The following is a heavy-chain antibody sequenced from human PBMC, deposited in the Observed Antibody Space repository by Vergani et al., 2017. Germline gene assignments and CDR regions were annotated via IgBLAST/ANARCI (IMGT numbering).Heavy chain of an antibody. D-gene: IGHD3-3*01. J-gene: IGHJ5*02. CDR2: INPNSGGT. V-gene: IGHV1-2*02. CDR3: ARDVKSSGYLKRYNWFDP. CDR1: GYTFTGYY. Sequence: QVQLVQSGAEVKKPVASVKVSCKASGYTFTGYYMHWVRQAPGQGLEWMGWINPNSGGTNYAQKFQGRVTMTRETSISTAYMELSRLRSDDTAVYYCARDVKSSGYLKRYNWFDPWGQGTLVTVPS.